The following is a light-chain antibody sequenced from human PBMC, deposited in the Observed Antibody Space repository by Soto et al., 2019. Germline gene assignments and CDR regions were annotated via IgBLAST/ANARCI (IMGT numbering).Light chain of an antibody. J-gene: IGLJ2*01. Sequence: QSVLTQPPSVSGAPGQRVTISCTGSSSNIGAGYDVHWYQQLPGTAPKLLIYGNSNRPSGVPDRFSGSKSGTSASLDITGLQAEYEADYYCQSYDSILSGVVFGGGTKVTFL. CDR3: QSYDSILSGVV. V-gene: IGLV1-40*01. CDR1: SSNIGAGYD. CDR2: GNS.